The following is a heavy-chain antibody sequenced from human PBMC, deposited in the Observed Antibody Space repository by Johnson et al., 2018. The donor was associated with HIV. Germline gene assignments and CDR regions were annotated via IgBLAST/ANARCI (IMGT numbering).Heavy chain of an antibody. CDR1: GFTFSSYA. CDR3: AGAYYYDSSGYYDAFDI. Sequence: QVQLVESGGGVVQPGRSLRLSCAASGFTFSSYAMHWVRQAPGQGLEWVAVISYDGSNKYYADSVKGRFTISRDNSKNTLYLQMNSLRAEDTAVYYCAGAYYYDSSGYYDAFDIWGQGTMVTVSS. J-gene: IGHJ3*02. V-gene: IGHV3-30-3*01. D-gene: IGHD3-22*01. CDR2: ISYDGSNK.